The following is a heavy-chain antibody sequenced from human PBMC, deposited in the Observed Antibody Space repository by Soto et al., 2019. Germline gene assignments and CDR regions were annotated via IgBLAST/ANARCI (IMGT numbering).Heavy chain of an antibody. CDR1: GASISSGNYS. V-gene: IGHV4-30-2*01. CDR2: LYHTENT. J-gene: IGHJ3*02. D-gene: IGHD3-9*01. CDR3: AASYYAILTGHFAFDI. Sequence: SETLSLTCAVSGASISSGNYSWSWIRQPPGKALEWLGYLYHTENTYYNPSLNSRVTISVDRSKNQFSLKLSSVTAADTAVYFCAASYYAILTGHFAFDIWGHGTMVTVSS.